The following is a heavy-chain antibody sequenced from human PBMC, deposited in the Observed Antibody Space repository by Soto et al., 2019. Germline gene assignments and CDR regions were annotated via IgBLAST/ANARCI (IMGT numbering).Heavy chain of an antibody. J-gene: IGHJ4*02. CDR1: GFSVTSNY. D-gene: IGHD3-9*01. Sequence: GGSLRLSCAASGFSVTSNYMTWVRQAPGKGLECVSVIYAGGNTYYPDSVKGRFTISSDNSKNTLFLQMNNLRAEDTAVYYCARVTTFYDISTSSYALNSFDYWGQGTRVTVSS. CDR2: IYAGGNT. CDR3: ARVTTFYDISTSSYALNSFDY. V-gene: IGHV3-53*01.